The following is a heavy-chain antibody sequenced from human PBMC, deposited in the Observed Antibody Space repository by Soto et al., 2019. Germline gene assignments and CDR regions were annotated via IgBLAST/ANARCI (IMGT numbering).Heavy chain of an antibody. CDR2: SPHIFGTS. CDR3: ARGGRYTKSSYCYGVEV. CDR1: GGTFSTYS. J-gene: IGHJ6*02. V-gene: IGHV1-69*01. Sequence: QVQLVQSGAEVKKPGSSVKVSCKASGGTFSTYSISWVRQAPGQGLELMGGSPHIFGTSKYAQNFQGRGTITADESTSTAYIALSSLRSDDTAVYYCARGGRYTKSSYCYGVEVGGQGTTVTVSS. D-gene: IGHD1-20*01.